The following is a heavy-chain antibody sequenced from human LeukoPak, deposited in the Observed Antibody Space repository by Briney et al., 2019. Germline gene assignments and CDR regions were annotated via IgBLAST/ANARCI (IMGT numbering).Heavy chain of an antibody. CDR3: ARSGYYAQWAFDI. D-gene: IGHD3-22*01. J-gene: IGHJ3*02. CDR2: IKQDGSEK. CDR1: GFTFSSYW. V-gene: IGHV3-7*01. Sequence: GGSLRLSCAASGFTFSSYWMSWFRQAPGKGLEWVANIKQDGSEKYYVDSVKGRFTISRDNAKNSLYLQMNSLRAEDTAVYYCARSGYYAQWAFDIWGQGTMVTVSS.